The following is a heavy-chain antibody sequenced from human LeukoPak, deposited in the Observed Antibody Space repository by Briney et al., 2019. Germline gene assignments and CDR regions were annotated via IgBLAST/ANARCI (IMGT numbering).Heavy chain of an antibody. CDR1: GFTFSSYS. D-gene: IGHD2-2*01. J-gene: IGHJ3*02. CDR2: ISSSSSYI. CDR3: AGLDIVVVPAAITHAFDI. V-gene: IGHV3-21*01. Sequence: GGSLRLSCAASGFTFSSYSMNWVRQAPGKGLEWVSSISSSSSYIYYADSVKGRFTISRDNAKNSLYLQMNSLRAEDTAVYYCAGLDIVVVPAAITHAFDIWGQGTMVTVSS.